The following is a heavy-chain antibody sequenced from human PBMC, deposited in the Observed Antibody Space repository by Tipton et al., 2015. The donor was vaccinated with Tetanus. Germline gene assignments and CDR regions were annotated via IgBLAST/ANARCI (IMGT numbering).Heavy chain of an antibody. Sequence: GLVKPSETLSLTCTVSGGSISSSPYYWDWIRQPPGKGLEWIGSVSYSGTTNYTPSLKSRITISRDTSRNQFSLMLRSVTAADTAMYYCARHSSSWDDYYYYGLDVWGQGTTVTVSS. CDR2: VSYSGTT. CDR1: GGSISSSPYY. V-gene: IGHV4-39*01. J-gene: IGHJ6*02. D-gene: IGHD6-13*01. CDR3: ARHSSSWDDYYYYGLDV.